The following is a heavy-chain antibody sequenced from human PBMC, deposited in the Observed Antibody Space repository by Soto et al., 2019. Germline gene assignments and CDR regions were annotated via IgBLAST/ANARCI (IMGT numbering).Heavy chain of an antibody. CDR3: ARGGSGYSGYDWYYFDS. CDR2: IYYSGSTT. V-gene: IGHV4-59*01. Sequence: QVQLQESGPGLVKPSETLSLTCTVSGGSISSYYWSWIRQPPGKGLEWIGYIYYSGSTTNYNPSLKSRVTISVDTSKNQFSLKLSSVTAADTAVYYCARGGSGYSGYDWYYFDSWGQGTLVTVSS. D-gene: IGHD5-12*01. J-gene: IGHJ4*02. CDR1: GGSISSYY.